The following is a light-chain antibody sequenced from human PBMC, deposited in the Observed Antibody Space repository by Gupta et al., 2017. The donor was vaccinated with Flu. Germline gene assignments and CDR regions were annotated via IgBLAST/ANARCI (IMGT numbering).Light chain of an antibody. V-gene: IGLV1-44*01. CDR1: SSNIGSYG. CDR2: DYN. CDR3: AVWDDSLSGHYV. Sequence: HSALTQPPSVSAALRHLVTFSCSGSSSNIGSYGVDWFQQLPGPAPKLIIYDYNERPSGVPDRFSGSKSGTSASLAISGLQSEDEADYYCAVWDDSLSGHYVFGSGTKVTVL. J-gene: IGLJ1*01.